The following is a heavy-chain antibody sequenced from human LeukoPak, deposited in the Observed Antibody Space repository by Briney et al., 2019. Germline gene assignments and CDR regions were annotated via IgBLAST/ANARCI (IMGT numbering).Heavy chain of an antibody. CDR3: ARVNGGYYYDSSGPTGWFDP. CDR2: INPNSGGT. CDR1: GYTFTGNY. Sequence: ASVKVSCKASGYTFTGNYMHWVRQAPGQGLEWMGWINPNSGGTNYAQKFQGRVTMTRDTSISTAYMELSRLRSDDTAVYYCARVNGGYYYDSSGPTGWFDPWGQGTLVTVSS. D-gene: IGHD3-22*01. J-gene: IGHJ5*02. V-gene: IGHV1-2*02.